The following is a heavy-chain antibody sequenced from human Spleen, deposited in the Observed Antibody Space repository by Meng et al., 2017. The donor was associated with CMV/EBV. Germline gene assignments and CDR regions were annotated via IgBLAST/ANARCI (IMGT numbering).Heavy chain of an antibody. J-gene: IGHJ4*02. D-gene: IGHD3-9*01. CDR3: ATGFDHGDS. V-gene: IGHV3-30-3*01. CDR2: ISYDGSNK. CDR1: GFTFSSYA. Sequence: LSCAASGFTFSSYAMHWVRQAPGKGLECVSVISYDGSNKYYADSVKGRFTISRDNSKNMLYLEMNSLRPEDTAVFYCATGFDHGDSWGQGTLVTVSS.